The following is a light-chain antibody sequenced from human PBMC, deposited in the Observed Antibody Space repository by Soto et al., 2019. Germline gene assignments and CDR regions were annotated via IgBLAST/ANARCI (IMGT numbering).Light chain of an antibody. J-gene: IGLJ2*01. V-gene: IGLV1-40*01. CDR1: RSNIGAGYD. Sequence: QSVLTQPPSVSGAPGQRVTISCTGSRSNIGAGYDVHWYQQLPGTAPKLLIDGNTNRPSGIPDRFSGSKSGTSASLTISGLQAEDEADYYCSSYTSSSTYVVFGGGTKLTVL. CDR3: SSYTSSSTYVV. CDR2: GNT.